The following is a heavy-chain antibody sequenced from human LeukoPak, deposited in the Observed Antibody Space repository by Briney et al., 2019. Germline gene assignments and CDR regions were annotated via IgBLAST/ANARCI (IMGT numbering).Heavy chain of an antibody. V-gene: IGHV4-39*02. CDR2: IYYSGST. D-gene: IGHD3-22*01. J-gene: IGHJ3*02. CDR3: AREYYYDSSGYRGAFDI. CDR1: GGSISISSYY. Sequence: SETLSLTCTVSGGSISISSYYWGWIRQPPGKGLEWIGSIYYSGSTYYNPSLKSRVTISVDTSKNQFSLKLSSVTAADTAVYYCAREYYYDSSGYRGAFDIWGQGTMVTVSS.